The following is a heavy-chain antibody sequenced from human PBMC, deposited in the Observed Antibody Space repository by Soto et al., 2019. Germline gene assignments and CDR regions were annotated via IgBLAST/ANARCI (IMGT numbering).Heavy chain of an antibody. J-gene: IGHJ6*02. V-gene: IGHV3-30*18. CDR1: GFTFSSYG. CDR2: ISYDGSNK. CDR3: AKDLADYDFWSGYYDPQNYYGMDV. D-gene: IGHD3-3*01. Sequence: GGSLRLSCAASGFTFSSYGMHWVRQAPGKGLEWVAVISYDGSNKYYADSVKGRFTISRDNSKNTLYLQMNSLRAEDTAVYYCAKDLADYDFWSGYYDPQNYYGMDVWGQGTTVTVSS.